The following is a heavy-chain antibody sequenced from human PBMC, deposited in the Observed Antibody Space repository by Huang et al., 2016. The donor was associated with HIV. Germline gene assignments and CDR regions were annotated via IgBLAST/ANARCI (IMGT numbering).Heavy chain of an antibody. CDR1: GYTFTSYD. J-gene: IGHJ4*02. V-gene: IGHV1-8*03. D-gene: IGHD1-7*01. Sequence: QVQLVQSGAEVKKPGASVKVSCKASGYTFTSYDINWVRQATGQVLELMGWMNPNSGNSGYVQKFQGRVTITRNTSMSTAYMELSSLRSEDTAVYYCARERQYNWNYATFDYWGQGTLVTVSS. CDR2: MNPNSGNS. CDR3: ARERQYNWNYATFDY.